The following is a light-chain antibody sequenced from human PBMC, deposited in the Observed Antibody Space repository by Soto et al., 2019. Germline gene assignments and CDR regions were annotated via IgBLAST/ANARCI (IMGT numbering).Light chain of an antibody. CDR1: SSDIGGYNY. CDR3: SSFTTSTTLYV. CDR2: EVS. Sequence: QSVLTQPASVSGSPGQSITISCTVTSSDIGGYNYVSWYQQHPGKVPKLIIFEVSTRPSGVSNRFSGSKSGNTASLTISGLQADDEADYYCSSFTTSTTLYVFGTGTRSPS. V-gene: IGLV2-14*01. J-gene: IGLJ1*01.